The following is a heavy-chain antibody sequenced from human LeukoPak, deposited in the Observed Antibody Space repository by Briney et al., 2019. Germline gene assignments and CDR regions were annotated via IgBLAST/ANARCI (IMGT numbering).Heavy chain of an antibody. V-gene: IGHV4-59*01. CDR2: IYYSGST. D-gene: IGHD3-22*01. CDR1: GGSISSYY. Sequence: SETLSLTCTVSGGSISSYYWSWIRQPPGKGLEGIGYIYYSGSTNYNPSLKSRVTISVDTSKNQFSLKLSSVTAADTAVYYCARDRGDSSGPNHDLDYWGRGTLVTVSS. J-gene: IGHJ4*02. CDR3: ARDRGDSSGPNHDLDY.